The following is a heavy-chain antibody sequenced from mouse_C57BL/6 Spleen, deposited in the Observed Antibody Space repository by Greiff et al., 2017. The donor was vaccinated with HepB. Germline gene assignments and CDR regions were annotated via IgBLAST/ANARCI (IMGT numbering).Heavy chain of an antibody. CDR3: ARFQLGDYAMDY. CDR2: IYPGSGNT. Sequence: QVQLQQSGAELVRPGASVKLSCKASGYTFTDYYINWVKQRPGQGLEWIARIYPGSGNTYYNEKFKGKATLTAEKSSSTAYMQLSSLTSEDSAVYFCARFQLGDYAMDYGGQGTSVTVSS. CDR1: GYTFTDYY. V-gene: IGHV1-76*01. J-gene: IGHJ4*01. D-gene: IGHD4-1*02.